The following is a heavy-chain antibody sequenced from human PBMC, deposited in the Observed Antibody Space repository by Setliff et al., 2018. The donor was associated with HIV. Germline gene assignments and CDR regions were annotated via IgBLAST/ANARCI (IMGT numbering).Heavy chain of an antibody. CDR3: ARGRMGSDGSGSYSYSPYYFDY. CDR1: GFSFSDYY. J-gene: IGHJ4*02. CDR2: ISRGGNSI. V-gene: IGHV3-11*04. Sequence: GGSLRLSCAASGFSFSDYYMSWIRQAPGMGLEWVSYISRGGNSIYYADSVKGRYTISRDNAKNSLYLQMNSLRAEDTAVYYCARGRMGSDGSGSYSYSPYYFDYWGQGTLVTVSS. D-gene: IGHD3-10*01.